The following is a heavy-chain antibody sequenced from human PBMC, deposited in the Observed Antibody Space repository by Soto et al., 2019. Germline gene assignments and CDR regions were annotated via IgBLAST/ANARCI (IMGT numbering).Heavy chain of an antibody. CDR2: ISRSSSYI. Sequence: WGSLGISCASSVFTFRSYSMSWVGQAPGKGLEWVSSISRSSSYIYYADSVKGRFTIPRDNAKNSLYLQMNSLRAEDTAVYYCARDLLTDTDMGGEIDYWGQGTMVTVSS. CDR1: VFTFRSYS. V-gene: IGHV3-21*01. CDR3: ARDLLTDTDMGGEIDY. J-gene: IGHJ4*02. D-gene: IGHD5-18*01.